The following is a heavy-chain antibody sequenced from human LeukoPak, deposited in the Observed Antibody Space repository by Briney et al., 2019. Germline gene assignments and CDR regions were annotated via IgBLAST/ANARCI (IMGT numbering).Heavy chain of an antibody. Sequence: GASVKVSCKASGYTFTGYYMHWVRQAPGQGLEWMGGIIPIFGTANYAQKFQGRVTITTDESTSTAYMELSSLRSEDTAVYYCARGRFLDSSYYFDYWGQGTLVTVSS. CDR2: IIPIFGTA. D-gene: IGHD3-3*01. CDR1: GYTFTGYY. V-gene: IGHV1-69*05. CDR3: ARGRFLDSSYYFDY. J-gene: IGHJ4*02.